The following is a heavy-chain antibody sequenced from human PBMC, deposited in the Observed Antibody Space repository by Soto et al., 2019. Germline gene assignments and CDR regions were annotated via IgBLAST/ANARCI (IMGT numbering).Heavy chain of an antibody. CDR2: IYYSGST. V-gene: IGHV4-31*03. CDR1: GRSMSSGAYY. J-gene: IGHJ4*02. Sequence: QVQLQESGPGLVKPSQTLSLTCTVSGRSMSSGAYYWSRIRQYPGKGLEWIGYIYYSGSTYYNPSLKSRVTISVDTSKNQFSLKLSSGTAADTAVYYCARWPQLEPRFDYWGQGTLVTVSS. CDR3: ARWPQLEPRFDY. D-gene: IGHD1-1*01.